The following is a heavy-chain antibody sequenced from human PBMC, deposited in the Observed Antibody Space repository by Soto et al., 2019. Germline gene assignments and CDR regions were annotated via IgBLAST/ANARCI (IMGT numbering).Heavy chain of an antibody. CDR1: GGIFNTYA. Sequence: QVQLVQSGPEVKEPGSSVKLTCKVSGGIFNTYAISWLRQAPEQGLEWMGGIIPIFGTPNYAQRFQGRVTITADEITSTAYMELSRLRSDYTAVYYCPRDRDYYGSGKYYNSIDFWGQGTLVRVSS. CDR2: IIPIFGTP. J-gene: IGHJ4*02. CDR3: PRDRDYYGSGKYYNSIDF. V-gene: IGHV1-69*01. D-gene: IGHD3-10*01.